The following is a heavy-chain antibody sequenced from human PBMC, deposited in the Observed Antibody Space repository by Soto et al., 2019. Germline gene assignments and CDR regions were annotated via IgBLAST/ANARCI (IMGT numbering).Heavy chain of an antibody. CDR2: MNPNSGNT. J-gene: IGHJ6*02. CDR3: ARSIDLQYIVVVVAASYGMDV. V-gene: IGHV1-8*01. D-gene: IGHD2-15*01. CDR1: GYTFTSYD. Sequence: VASVKVSCKASGYTFTSYDINWVRQATGQGLEWMGWMNPNSGNTGYAQKFQGRVTMTRNTSISTAYMELSSLRSEDTAVYYCARSIDLQYIVVVVAASYGMDVWGQGTTVTVSS.